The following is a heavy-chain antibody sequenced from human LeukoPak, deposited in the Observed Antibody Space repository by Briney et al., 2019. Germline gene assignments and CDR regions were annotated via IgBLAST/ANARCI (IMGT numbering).Heavy chain of an antibody. CDR3: ARVSWFPGTSYYYMDV. V-gene: IGHV4-59*01. D-gene: IGHD1-1*01. J-gene: IGHJ6*03. Sequence: PSETLSLTCTVSGGSISSYYWSWIRQPPGKGLEWIGYIHYSGTTTYNPSLKSRVTISVDTSKNQFSLKLSSVTAADTAVYYCARVSWFPGTSYYYMDVWGKGTTVTVSS. CDR2: IHYSGTT. CDR1: GGSISSYY.